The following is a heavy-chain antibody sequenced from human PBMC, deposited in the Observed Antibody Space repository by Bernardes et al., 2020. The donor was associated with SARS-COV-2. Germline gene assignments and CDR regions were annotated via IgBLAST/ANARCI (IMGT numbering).Heavy chain of an antibody. J-gene: IGHJ6*02. CDR3: AREGGTSGRGMDV. D-gene: IGHD3-10*01. CDR1: GGSISTYY. CDR2: MSASGSS. V-gene: IGHV4-4*07. Sequence: SETLSLTCSVSGGSISTYYWSWIRQPAGKGLEWIGRMSASGSSNHNPSLRSRITMSVDTPQNQISLELSSVTAADTAVYYCAREGGTSGRGMDVWCQGTTVTVSS.